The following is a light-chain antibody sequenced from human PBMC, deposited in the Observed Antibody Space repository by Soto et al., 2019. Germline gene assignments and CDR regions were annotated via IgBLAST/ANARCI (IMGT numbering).Light chain of an antibody. CDR3: QPYNNWPLT. CDR2: DAS. V-gene: IGKV1-5*01. Sequence: DIQMTQSPSTLSASVGDRVTITCRASQNIHNWLAWYQQKPGRAPKLLIYDASNLEGGVPSRFSGSGSGTEFTLTISSLQPDDSAAYYCQPYNNWPLTFGGGTKVEIK. J-gene: IGKJ4*01. CDR1: QNIHNW.